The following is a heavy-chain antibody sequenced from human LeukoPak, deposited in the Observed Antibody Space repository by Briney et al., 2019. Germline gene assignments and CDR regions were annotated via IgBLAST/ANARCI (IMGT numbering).Heavy chain of an antibody. CDR3: ARGPVGNWFDP. CDR2: LSKSGNT. V-gene: IGHV4-59*01. Sequence: SETLSLTCTVSGGSISSYYWSWIRLPPGKGLEWIGYLSKSGNTNYSPSLKSRVTIFGDTSKNQFFLKLSSVTAADTAMYYCARGPVGNWFDPWGQGTLVTVSS. CDR1: GGSISSYY. J-gene: IGHJ5*02. D-gene: IGHD2-15*01.